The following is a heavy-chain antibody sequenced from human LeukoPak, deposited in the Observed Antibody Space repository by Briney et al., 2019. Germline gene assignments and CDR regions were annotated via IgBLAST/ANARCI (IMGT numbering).Heavy chain of an antibody. CDR2: ISYDGSNK. CDR3: ARGPFYDFWRGPNYYYYYMDV. V-gene: IGHV3-30*04. Sequence: GGSLRLSCAASGFTFSSYAMHWVRQAPGKGLEWVAVISYDGSNKYYADSVKGRFTISRDNSKNTLYLQMNSLRAEDTAVYYCARGPFYDFWRGPNYYYYYMDVWGKGSTVTVSS. D-gene: IGHD3-3*01. CDR1: GFTFSSYA. J-gene: IGHJ6*03.